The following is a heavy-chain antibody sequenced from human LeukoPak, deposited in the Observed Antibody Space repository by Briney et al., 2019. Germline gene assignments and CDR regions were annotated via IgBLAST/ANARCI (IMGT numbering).Heavy chain of an antibody. CDR2: INPNSGGT. CDR3: ARESSGSLGVVWFDP. D-gene: IGHD3-10*01. Sequence: ASVKVSCKASGYTFTGYYMHWVRQAPGQGLEWMGWINPNSGGTNYAQKFQGWVTMTRDTSISTAYMELSRLRSDDTAVYYCARESSGSLGVVWFDPWGQGTLVTVSS. CDR1: GYTFTGYY. V-gene: IGHV1-2*04. J-gene: IGHJ5*02.